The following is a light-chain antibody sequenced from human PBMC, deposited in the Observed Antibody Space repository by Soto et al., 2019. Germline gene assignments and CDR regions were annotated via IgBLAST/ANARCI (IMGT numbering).Light chain of an antibody. CDR2: KAS. CDR1: QSISSW. CDR3: EQYNSFPT. J-gene: IGKJ1*01. V-gene: IGKV1-5*03. Sequence: DIRMTQSPSTLSASVGDRVTITCRASQSISSWLAWYQQKPGKAPKLLIYKASNLESGVPSRVSGSGSGTEFALTISSLQPDDLATYYCEQYNSFPTFGQGSKVESK.